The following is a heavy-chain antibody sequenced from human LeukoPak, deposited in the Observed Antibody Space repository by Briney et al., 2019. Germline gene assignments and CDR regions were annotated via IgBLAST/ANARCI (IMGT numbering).Heavy chain of an antibody. J-gene: IGHJ4*02. CDR3: AKAKYSGYDSGYYFDY. CDR2: ISGSGGST. CDR1: GFTFSSYA. Sequence: PGGSLRLSCAASGFTFSSYAMSWVRQAPGKGLEWVSAISGSGGSTYYADSVKGRFTISRDNSKNTLYLQMNSLRAEDTAVYYCAKAKYSGYDSGYYFDYWGQGTLVTVSS. D-gene: IGHD5-12*01. V-gene: IGHV3-23*01.